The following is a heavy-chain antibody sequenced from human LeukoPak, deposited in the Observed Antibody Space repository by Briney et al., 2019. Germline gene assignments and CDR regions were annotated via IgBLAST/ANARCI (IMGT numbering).Heavy chain of an antibody. CDR1: GYTFTNYH. CDR2: LTPNSGDT. CDR3: ARDPPSDY. J-gene: IGHJ4*02. V-gene: IGHV1-46*01. Sequence: ASVKVSCKASGYTFTNYHMHWVRQAPGQALEWMGILTPNSGDTTYAQKLQGRVTMTTDTSTSTAYMELRSLRSDDTAVYYCARDPPSDYWGQGTLVTVSS.